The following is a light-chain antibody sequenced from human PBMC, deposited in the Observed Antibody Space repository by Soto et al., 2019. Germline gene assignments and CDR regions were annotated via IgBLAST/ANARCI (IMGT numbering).Light chain of an antibody. CDR3: QQSYTSLQT. CDR2: AAS. V-gene: IGKV1-39*01. J-gene: IGKJ2*01. Sequence: DIQLTQSPSSLSSSVGDTVTITCRAGQTVNNYLNWYQHKQGEVPKLLIYAASSLQSGVQSRFSATASGTYFTLTIINLHPEYFGTYYCQQSYTSLQTFGQGTKLEIK. CDR1: QTVNNY.